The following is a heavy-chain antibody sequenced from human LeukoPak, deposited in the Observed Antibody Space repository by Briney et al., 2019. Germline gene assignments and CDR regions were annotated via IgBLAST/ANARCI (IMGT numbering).Heavy chain of an antibody. V-gene: IGHV3-30*03. CDR1: GFTFSSYG. J-gene: IGHJ4*02. CDR2: ISYDGSSK. CDR3: ASKYCSGGTCYSAPTY. D-gene: IGHD2-15*01. Sequence: PGGSLRLSCAASGFTFSSYGMHWVRQAPGKGLEWVAFISYDGSSKYYADSVKGRFTISRDNSKSTLYLQMNSLRAEDTAVYYCASKYCSGGTCYSAPTYWGQGTLVTVSS.